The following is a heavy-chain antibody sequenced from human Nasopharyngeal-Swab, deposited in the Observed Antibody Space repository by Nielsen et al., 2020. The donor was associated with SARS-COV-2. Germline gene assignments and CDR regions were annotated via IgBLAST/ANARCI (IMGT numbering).Heavy chain of an antibody. D-gene: IGHD3-9*01. CDR3: ARDLGGYDILTGYYHYYYYMDV. J-gene: IGHJ6*03. Sequence: RQAPGKGLEWIGYIYYSGGTNYNPSLKSRVTISVDTSKNQFSLKLSSVTAADTAVYYCARDLGGYDILTGYYHYYYYMDVWGKGTTVTVSS. V-gene: IGHV4-59*01. CDR2: IYYSGGT.